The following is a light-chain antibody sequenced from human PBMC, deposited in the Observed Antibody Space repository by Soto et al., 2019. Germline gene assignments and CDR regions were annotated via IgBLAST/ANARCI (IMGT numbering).Light chain of an antibody. CDR2: LNSDDSH. CDR3: QTWVTGPPWV. J-gene: IGLJ3*02. V-gene: IGLV4-69*01. Sequence: QLVLTQSPSASASLGASVKLTCTLSSGHSTYAIAWHQQQPEKGPRYLMKLNSDDSHSKGDGIPDRFSGSSSGAERYLTISSLQSEDEADYYCQTWVTGPPWVFGGGTQLTVL. CDR1: SGHSTYA.